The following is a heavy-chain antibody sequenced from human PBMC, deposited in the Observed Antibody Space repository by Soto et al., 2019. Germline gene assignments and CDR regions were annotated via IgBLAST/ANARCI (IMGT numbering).Heavy chain of an antibody. CDR3: ARRCISNSCSIKWFDP. D-gene: IGHD2-2*01. V-gene: IGHV4-4*08. Sequence: PSETLSLTCTVSGGSISSDYWGWIRQPPGKGLEWIGYVFSSGYSETTHYNPSLKSRVAISVDTSKNQFSLKLTSVTAADTAVYYCARRCISNSCSIKWFDPWGQGTLVTVSS. CDR2: VFSSGYSETT. CDR1: GGSISSDY. J-gene: IGHJ5*02.